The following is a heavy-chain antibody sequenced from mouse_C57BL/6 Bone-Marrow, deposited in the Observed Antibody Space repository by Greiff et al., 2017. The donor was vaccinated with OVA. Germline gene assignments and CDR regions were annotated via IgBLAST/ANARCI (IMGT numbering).Heavy chain of an antibody. Sequence: EVQVVESGGGLVKPGGSLKLSCAASGFTFSSYAMSWVRQTPEKRLEWVATISDGGSYTYYPDNVKGRFTISRDNAKNNLYLQMSHLKSEDTAMYYCAREGGDVYFDVWGTGTTVTVSS. CDR1: GFTFSSYA. V-gene: IGHV5-4*01. CDR3: AREGGDVYFDV. CDR2: ISDGGSYT. J-gene: IGHJ1*03. D-gene: IGHD3-3*01.